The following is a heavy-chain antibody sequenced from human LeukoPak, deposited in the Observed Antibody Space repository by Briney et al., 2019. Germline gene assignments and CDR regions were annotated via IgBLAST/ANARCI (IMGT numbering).Heavy chain of an antibody. CDR2: INPNSGDT. J-gene: IGHJ4*02. Sequence: ASVKVSCKASGYTFTAYYMHWVRQAPGQGLEWMGWINPNSGDTNLAQQFQGRVTMTRDSSISTAYMEVSRLRSDDTAVYYCASGGSLDNWYVGCFDYWGQGTLVTVSS. V-gene: IGHV1-2*02. CDR3: ASGGSLDNWYVGCFDY. CDR1: GYTFTAYY. D-gene: IGHD1-1*01.